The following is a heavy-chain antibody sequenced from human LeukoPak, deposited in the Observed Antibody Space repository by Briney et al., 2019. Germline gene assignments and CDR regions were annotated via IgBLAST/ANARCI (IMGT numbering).Heavy chain of an antibody. CDR2: INHSGST. D-gene: IGHD1-1*01. CDR1: GYSISSGYY. Sequence: SETLSLTCTVSGYSISSGYYWGWIRQPPGKGLEWIGEINHSGSTNYNPSLKSRVTISVDTSKNQFSLKLSSVTAADTAVYFCARVSWFPGTSYYYMDVWGKGTTVTVSS. V-gene: IGHV4-38-2*02. CDR3: ARVSWFPGTSYYYMDV. J-gene: IGHJ6*03.